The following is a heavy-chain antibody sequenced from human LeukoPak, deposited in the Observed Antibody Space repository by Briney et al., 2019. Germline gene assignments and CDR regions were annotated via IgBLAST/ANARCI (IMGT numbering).Heavy chain of an antibody. Sequence: NASETLSLTCAVSGGSISSSNWWSWVRQPPGKGLEWIGEIYHSGSTNYNPSLKSRVTISVDTSKNQFSLKLSSVTAADTAVYYCARGPSTYSSGYYYGKTGRRYFQHWGQGTLVTVSS. CDR3: ARGPSTYSSGYYYGKTGRRYFQH. CDR2: IYHSGST. D-gene: IGHD3-22*01. J-gene: IGHJ1*01. CDR1: GGSISSSNW. V-gene: IGHV4-4*02.